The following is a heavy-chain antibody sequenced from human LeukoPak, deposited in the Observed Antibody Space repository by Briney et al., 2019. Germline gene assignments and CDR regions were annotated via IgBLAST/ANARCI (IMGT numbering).Heavy chain of an antibody. J-gene: IGHJ4*02. D-gene: IGHD5-18*01. Sequence: GGSLRLSCAASGFTFSSYSMNWVRQAPGKGLEWVSYISSSSTIYYADSVKGRFTISRDNAKNSLYLQMNSLRAEDTAVYYCARDGGWDSYGYDYWGQGTLVTVSS. V-gene: IGHV3-48*04. CDR1: GFTFSSYS. CDR2: ISSSSTI. CDR3: ARDGGWDSYGYDY.